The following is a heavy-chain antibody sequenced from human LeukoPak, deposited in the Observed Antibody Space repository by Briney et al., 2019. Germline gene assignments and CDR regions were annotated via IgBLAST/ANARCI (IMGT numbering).Heavy chain of an antibody. D-gene: IGHD6-19*01. Sequence: GGSLRHSCAASGFTFSTYTMSWVRQAPGKGGEWGSSIISTGGSTYYTDSVKGRLTISRDNAKNSLYLQMTSLRAEDTAVYYCARVLTSSGWFEDYWGQGTLATVSS. CDR1: GFTFSTYT. CDR3: ARVLTSSGWFEDY. J-gene: IGHJ4*02. CDR2: IISTGGST. V-gene: IGHV3-48*01.